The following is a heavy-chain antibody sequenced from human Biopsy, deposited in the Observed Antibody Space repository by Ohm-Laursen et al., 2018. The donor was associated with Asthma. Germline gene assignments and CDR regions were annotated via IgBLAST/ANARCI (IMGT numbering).Heavy chain of an antibody. CDR1: GFTVSRDH. J-gene: IGHJ3*02. D-gene: IGHD4-23*01. CDR2: IYSGGTS. V-gene: IGHV3-53*01. Sequence: GSLRLSCAASGFTVSRDHMFWVRQAPGEGLEWVSVIYSGGTSHTADSVRGRFTISRDFSKNTLHLQMHSLRVEDTAVYYCARAYGGNFFSGAFDIWGQGTMVTVSS. CDR3: ARAYGGNFFSGAFDI.